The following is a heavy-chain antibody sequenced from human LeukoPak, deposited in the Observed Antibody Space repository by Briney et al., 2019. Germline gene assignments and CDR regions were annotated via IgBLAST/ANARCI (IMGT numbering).Heavy chain of an antibody. V-gene: IGHV3-30*18. CDR2: ISYDGSNK. Sequence: GGSLRLSCAASGFTFSSYGMHWVRQAPGKGLEWVAVISYDGSNKYYADSVKGRFTISRDNSKNTLYLQMNSLGAEDTAVYYCAKDRSVGATAYFDYWGQGTLVPVSS. D-gene: IGHD1-26*01. CDR1: GFTFSSYG. CDR3: AKDRSVGATAYFDY. J-gene: IGHJ4*02.